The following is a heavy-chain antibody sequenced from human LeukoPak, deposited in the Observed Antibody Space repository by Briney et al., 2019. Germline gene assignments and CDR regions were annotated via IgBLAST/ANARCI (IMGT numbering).Heavy chain of an antibody. CDR1: GFTFSSYW. V-gene: IGHV3-74*01. J-gene: IGHJ4*02. Sequence: GGSLRLSCAASGFTFSSYWMHWVRQAPGKGLVWVSRINSDGNSTSYADSVKGRFTISRDNAKNTLYLQMNSLRGEDTAVYYCARESYYYDSSGYYNDLGQGTLVTVSS. CDR3: ARESYYYDSSGYYND. D-gene: IGHD3-22*01. CDR2: INSDGNST.